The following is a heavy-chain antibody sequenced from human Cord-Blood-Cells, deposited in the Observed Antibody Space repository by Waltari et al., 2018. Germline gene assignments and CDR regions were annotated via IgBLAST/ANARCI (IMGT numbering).Heavy chain of an antibody. CDR2: TYYRSKWYN. V-gene: IGHV6-1*01. Sequence: QVQLQQSGPGLVKPSQTLSLTCAISGDSLSSNSAAWNWIRQSPSRGLEWLGRTYYRSKWYNDYAVSVKSRITINPDTSKNQFSLQLNSVTPEDTAVYYCARGIQLERSYYYYGMDVWGQGTTVTVSS. D-gene: IGHD1-1*01. CDR3: ARGIQLERSYYYYGMDV. J-gene: IGHJ6*02. CDR1: GDSLSSNSAA.